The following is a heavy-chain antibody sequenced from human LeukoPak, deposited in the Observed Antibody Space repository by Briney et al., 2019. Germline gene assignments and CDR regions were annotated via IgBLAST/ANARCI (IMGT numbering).Heavy chain of an antibody. CDR1: GFTFSTYA. J-gene: IGHJ4*02. D-gene: IGHD1-1*01. Sequence: PGGSLRLPCAASGFTFSTYAMSWVRQAPGKGLEWVSGSSGRGGSTYYADSVKGRFTISRDNSKNTLYLQMNSPRAEDTAVYYCAKGKLDPFDYWGQGTLVTVSS. CDR2: SSGRGGST. V-gene: IGHV3-23*01. CDR3: AKGKLDPFDY.